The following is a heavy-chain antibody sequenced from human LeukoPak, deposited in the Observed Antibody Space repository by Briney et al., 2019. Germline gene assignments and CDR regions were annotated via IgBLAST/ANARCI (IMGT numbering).Heavy chain of an antibody. V-gene: IGHV3-9*01. CDR3: AKARYSSSWYYFDY. CDR2: ISWNSGSI. Sequence: GGSLRLSCAASGFTFDDYAMHWVRQAPGKGLEWASGISWNSGSIGYADSVKGRFTISRDNAKNSLYLQMNSLRAEDTALYYCAKARYSSSWYYFDYWGQGTLVTVSS. D-gene: IGHD6-13*01. CDR1: GFTFDDYA. J-gene: IGHJ4*02.